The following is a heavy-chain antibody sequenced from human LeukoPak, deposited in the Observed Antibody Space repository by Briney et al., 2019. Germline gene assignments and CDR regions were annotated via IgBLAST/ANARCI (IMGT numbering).Heavy chain of an antibody. J-gene: IGHJ4*02. V-gene: IGHV1-8*01. Sequence: ASVKVSCKASGYTFTIYDINWVRQATGQGLEWMGWMNPNSGNTGYAQKFQGRVTMTRNTSISTACMELSSLRSEDTAVYYCALMLLGATYYYDSSGYLFDYWGQGTLVTVSS. CDR3: ALMLLGATYYYDSSGYLFDY. CDR1: GYTFTIYD. D-gene: IGHD3-22*01. CDR2: MNPNSGNT.